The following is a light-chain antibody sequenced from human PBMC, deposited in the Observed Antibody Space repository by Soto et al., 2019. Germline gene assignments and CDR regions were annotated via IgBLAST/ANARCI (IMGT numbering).Light chain of an antibody. CDR2: LEGSGSY. V-gene: IGLV4-60*02. CDR3: ETWDSNTNWV. Sequence: QLVLTQSSSASASLGSSVKLTCTLSSGHSSNIIAWHQQQPGKAPRYLMKLEGSGSYNKGSGVPDRFSGSSSGADRYLTISNLRFEDEADYYCETWDSNTNWVFGGGTKLTVL. J-gene: IGLJ3*02. CDR1: SGHSSNI.